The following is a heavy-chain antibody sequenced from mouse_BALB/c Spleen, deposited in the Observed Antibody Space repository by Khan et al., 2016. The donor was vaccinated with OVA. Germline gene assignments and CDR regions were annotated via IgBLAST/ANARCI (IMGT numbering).Heavy chain of an antibody. J-gene: IGHJ4*01. CDR2: ISSGGSYT. CDR3: AKQPDYYEGSDVDY. CDR1: GFTFSSYG. Sequence: EVELVESGGDLVKPGGSLKLSCAASGFTFSSYGMSWVRQTPDKRLEWVAAISSGGSYTYSPDSLKARFTISRDNAKNTLSLHMSSLKSEDTAIYYCAKQPDYYEGSDVDYWVKGPQSPSP. V-gene: IGHV5-6*01. D-gene: IGHD1-1*01.